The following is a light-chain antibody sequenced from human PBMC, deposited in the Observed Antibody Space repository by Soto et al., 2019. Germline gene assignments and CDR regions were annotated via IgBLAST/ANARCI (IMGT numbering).Light chain of an antibody. V-gene: IGKV1-39*01. J-gene: IGKJ2*01. Sequence: DIQMTQSPSSLSASVGDRVTITCRASQSISSYLNWYQQKPGKAPKLLIYAASSLQSGVPSRFSGSGSGTDFTLTISSLQPEDFATYYCLQCYSTPYTLGQKTKLEIK. CDR3: LQCYSTPYT. CDR1: QSISSY. CDR2: AAS.